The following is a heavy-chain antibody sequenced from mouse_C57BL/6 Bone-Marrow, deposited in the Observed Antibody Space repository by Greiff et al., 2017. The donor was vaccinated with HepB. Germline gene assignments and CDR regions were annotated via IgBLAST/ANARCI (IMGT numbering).Heavy chain of an antibody. Sequence: VQLQQPGAELVKPGASVKLSCKASGYTFTSYWMHWVKQRPGRGLEWIGRIDPNSGGTKYNEKFKSKATLTVDKPSSTAYMQLSSLTSEDSAVYYCATLFTTVVAPTFYFDYWGQGTTLTVSS. J-gene: IGHJ2*01. CDR2: IDPNSGGT. CDR1: GYTFTSYW. D-gene: IGHD1-1*01. V-gene: IGHV1-72*01. CDR3: ATLFTTVVAPTFYFDY.